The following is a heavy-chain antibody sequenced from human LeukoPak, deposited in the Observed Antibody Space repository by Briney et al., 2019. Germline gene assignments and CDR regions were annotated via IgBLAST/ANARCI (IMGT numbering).Heavy chain of an antibody. V-gene: IGHV3-66*01. J-gene: IGHJ4*02. Sequence: GGSLRLSCAASGFTVSSNYMSWVRQAPGKGLEWVSVIYSGGSTYYADSVKGRFTISRDNSKNTLYLQMNSLRAEDTAVYYCARPTDHSTRFDYWGQGTLVTVSS. CDR1: GFTVSSNY. CDR3: ARPTDHSTRFDY. CDR2: IYSGGST.